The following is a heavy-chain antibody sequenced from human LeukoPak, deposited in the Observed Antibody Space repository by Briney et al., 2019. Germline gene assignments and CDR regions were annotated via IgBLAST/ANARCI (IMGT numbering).Heavy chain of an antibody. J-gene: IGHJ4*02. CDR3: ARGTSTPY. CDR1: GFTFSSYA. V-gene: IGHV3-64*01. CDR2: ISSNGGST. D-gene: IGHD5/OR15-5a*01. Sequence: GGSLRLSCAASGFTFSSYAMHWVRQAPGKGLEYVSAISSNGGSTYYANSVKGRFTISRDNSKNTLYLQMGSLRAEDVAVYYCARGTSTPYWGQGTLVTVS.